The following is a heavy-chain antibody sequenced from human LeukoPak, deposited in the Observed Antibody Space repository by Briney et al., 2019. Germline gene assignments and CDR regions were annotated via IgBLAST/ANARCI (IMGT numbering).Heavy chain of an antibody. V-gene: IGHV3-48*03. J-gene: IGHJ4*02. CDR2: ISSSGRTI. Sequence: PGGSLRLSCAASGFTFSSYEMNWVRQAPRQGLEWVSYISSSGRTIYYADSVKGRFTISRDNAKNSLYLQMNSLRVEDTAVYYCARAGGYRDYWGQGTLVTVSS. CDR1: GFTFSSYE. CDR3: ARAGGYRDY. D-gene: IGHD5-18*01.